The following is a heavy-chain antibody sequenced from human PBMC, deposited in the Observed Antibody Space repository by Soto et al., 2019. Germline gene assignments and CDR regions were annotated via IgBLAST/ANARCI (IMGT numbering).Heavy chain of an antibody. CDR2: IDPSDSYT. Sequence: GASLKISCKGSGYSFSSYWSGWVRQMPGKGLEWMGRIDPSDSYTNYSPSFQGHVTISADKSISTAYLQWSSLKASDTAMYYCARLQAAAGDNDLTFDYWGQGTLVTVSS. D-gene: IGHD6-13*01. V-gene: IGHV5-10-1*01. J-gene: IGHJ4*02. CDR3: ARLQAAAGDNDLTFDY. CDR1: GYSFSSYW.